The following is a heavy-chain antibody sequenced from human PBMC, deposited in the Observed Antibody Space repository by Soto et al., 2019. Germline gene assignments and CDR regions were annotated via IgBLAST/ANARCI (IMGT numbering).Heavy chain of an antibody. D-gene: IGHD6-6*01. CDR2: IYYSGST. V-gene: IGHV4-59*08. CDR1: GGSISSYY. Sequence: SETLSLTCTVSGGSISSYYWSWIRQPPGKGLEWIGHIYYSGSTNYNPSLKSRVTISVDTSKNQFSLRLSSVTAADTAVYYCARHTSSYATFDSWGQGTLVTVSS. CDR3: ARHTSSYATFDS. J-gene: IGHJ4*02.